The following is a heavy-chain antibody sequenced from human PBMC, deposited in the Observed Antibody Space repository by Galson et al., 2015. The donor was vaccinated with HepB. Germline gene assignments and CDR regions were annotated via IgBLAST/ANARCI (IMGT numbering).Heavy chain of an antibody. CDR3: AKGPGIAAAGYFDY. V-gene: IGHV3-30-3*01. Sequence: SLRLSCAASGFTFSSYAMHWVRQAPGKGLEWVAVISYDGSNKYYADSVKGRFTISRDNSKNTLYLQMNSLRAEDTAVYYCAKGPGIAAAGYFDYWGQGTLVTVSS. D-gene: IGHD6-13*01. J-gene: IGHJ4*02. CDR2: ISYDGSNK. CDR1: GFTFSSYA.